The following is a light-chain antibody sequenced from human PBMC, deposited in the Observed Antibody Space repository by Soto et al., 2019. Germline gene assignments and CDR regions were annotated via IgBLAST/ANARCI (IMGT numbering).Light chain of an antibody. CDR1: QGISRY. CDR3: QQLNSYPRT. J-gene: IGKJ4*01. V-gene: IGKV1-9*01. CDR2: AAT. Sequence: DIQLTQSPSFLSASVGDRVTITCRASQGISRYLAWYQQSAGKAPKLLIYAATTLQSGVPSRFSGSGSGTEFTLTISSLQPEEFATYYCQQLNSYPRTFGGGTKVEIK.